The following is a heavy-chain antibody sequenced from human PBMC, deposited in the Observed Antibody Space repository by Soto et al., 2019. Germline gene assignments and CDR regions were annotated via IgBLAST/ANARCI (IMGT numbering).Heavy chain of an antibody. CDR2: ISAYNGNT. Sequence: ASVKVSCKASGYTFTSYAMHWVRQAPGKGLEWMGWISAYNGNTNYAQKLQGRVTMTTDTSTSTAYMELRSLRSDDTAVYYCARGGRHDSSGYYLPFSGMDVWGQGTTVTVSS. CDR3: ARGGRHDSSGYYLPFSGMDV. V-gene: IGHV1-18*01. CDR1: GYTFTSYA. D-gene: IGHD3-22*01. J-gene: IGHJ6*02.